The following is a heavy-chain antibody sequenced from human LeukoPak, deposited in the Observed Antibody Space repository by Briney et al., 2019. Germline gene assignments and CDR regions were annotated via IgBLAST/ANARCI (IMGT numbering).Heavy chain of an antibody. CDR1: GGSISSYY. Sequence: SETLSLTCTVSGGSISSYYWSWIRQPPGKGLEWIGYIYYSGSTNYNPSLKSRVTIPVDTSKNQFSLKLSSVTAADTAVYYCARAGPDAFDIWGQGTMVTVSS. J-gene: IGHJ3*02. CDR3: ARAGPDAFDI. CDR2: IYYSGST. V-gene: IGHV4-59*01.